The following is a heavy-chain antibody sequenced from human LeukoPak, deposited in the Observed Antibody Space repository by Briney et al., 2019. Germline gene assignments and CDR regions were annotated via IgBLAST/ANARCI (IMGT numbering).Heavy chain of an antibody. CDR1: GYTLTELS. D-gene: IGHD6-19*01. V-gene: IGHV1-24*01. CDR3: ATGGIPEQWLVLVH. J-gene: IGHJ4*02. CDR2: FDPEDGET. Sequence: ASVKVSCKVSGYTLTELSMHWVRQAPGKGLEWMGGFDPEDGETIYAQKFQGRVTMTEDTSTDTAYMELSSLRSEDTAVYYCATGGIPEQWLVLVHWGQGTLVTVSS.